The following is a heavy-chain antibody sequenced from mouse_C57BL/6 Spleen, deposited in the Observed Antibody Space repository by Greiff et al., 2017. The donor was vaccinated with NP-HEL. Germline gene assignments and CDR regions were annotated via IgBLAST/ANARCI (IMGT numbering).Heavy chain of an antibody. D-gene: IGHD1-1*01. J-gene: IGHJ3*01. Sequence: VQLQQSGPELVKPGASVKISCKASGYAFSSSWMNWVKQRPGKGLEWIGRIYPGDGDTNYNGKFKGKATLTADKSSSTAYMQLSSLTSEDSAVYFCARSPYYGQFAYWGQGTLVTVSA. CDR1: GYAFSSSW. CDR2: IYPGDGDT. CDR3: ARSPYYGQFAY. V-gene: IGHV1-82*01.